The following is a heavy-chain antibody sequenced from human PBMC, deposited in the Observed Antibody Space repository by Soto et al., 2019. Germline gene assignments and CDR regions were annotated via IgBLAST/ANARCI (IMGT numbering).Heavy chain of an antibody. V-gene: IGHV6-1*01. D-gene: IGHD3-22*01. CDR1: GDSVSSNSAA. CDR2: TYYRSKWFN. J-gene: IGHJ4*02. Sequence: SQTLSLTCAISGDSVSSNSAAWNWIGQSPSRGLEWLGRTYYRSKWFNDYAVSVKSRITINPDTSKNQFSLQLSSVTPEDTAVYYCARARPYYGSSGYYDSWGQGILVTVSS. CDR3: ARARPYYGSSGYYDS.